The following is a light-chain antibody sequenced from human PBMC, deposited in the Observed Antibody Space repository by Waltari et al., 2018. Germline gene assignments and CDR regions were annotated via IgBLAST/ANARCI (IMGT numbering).Light chain of an antibody. J-gene: IGLJ2*01. Sequence: QSALTQPASVSGSLGQSITISCTGTSRAIGGYHFVSWYQQPPGKAPKLMIYDVSNRPSGVSNRFSASKSGNTASLTISGLQTEDEADYYCSSYTNSNIFVLFGGGTKVTVL. CDR2: DVS. V-gene: IGLV2-14*03. CDR3: SSYTNSNIFVL. CDR1: SRAIGGYHF.